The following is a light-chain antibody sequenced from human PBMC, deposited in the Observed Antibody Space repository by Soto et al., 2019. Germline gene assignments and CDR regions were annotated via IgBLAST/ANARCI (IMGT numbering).Light chain of an antibody. Sequence: DIEMTQSPSSLSASVGDRVTITCRASQSISTYLNWYQQKGGKAPKLLIHGASGWQSGVPLRFSGSGSGTDFTLTISRLQPEDFATYYCQQGYSTPHSFGGGTTVELK. CDR3: QQGYSTPHS. V-gene: IGKV1-39*01. CDR1: QSISTY. CDR2: GAS. J-gene: IGKJ4*01.